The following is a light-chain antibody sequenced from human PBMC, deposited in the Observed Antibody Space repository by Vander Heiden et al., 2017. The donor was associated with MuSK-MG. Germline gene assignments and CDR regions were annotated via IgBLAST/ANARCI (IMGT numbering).Light chain of an antibody. Sequence: EVVMTQSPGTLSVSPGEGATLSCRASQSVSTSVAWYQQKPGQGPRLLIYGASTRATGIPARFRGSGYGTEFTLTISSRQSEDFAVYYCQQYNDWPPLTFGGGTKVEIK. J-gene: IGKJ4*01. CDR2: GAS. CDR1: QSVSTS. V-gene: IGKV3-15*01. CDR3: QQYNDWPPLT.